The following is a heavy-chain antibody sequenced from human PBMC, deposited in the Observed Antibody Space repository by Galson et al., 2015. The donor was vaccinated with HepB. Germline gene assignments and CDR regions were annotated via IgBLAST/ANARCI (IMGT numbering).Heavy chain of an antibody. D-gene: IGHD3-9*01. CDR3: AREEYYDILTGTGGPIDY. J-gene: IGHJ4*02. CDR1: GYTFTSYA. Sequence: SVKVSCKASGYTFTSYAMNWVRQAPGQGLEWMGWINTNTGNPTYAQGFTGRFVFSLDTSVSTAYLQISSLKAEDTAVYYCAREEYYDILTGTGGPIDYWGQGTLVTVSS. CDR2: INTNTGNP. V-gene: IGHV7-4-1*02.